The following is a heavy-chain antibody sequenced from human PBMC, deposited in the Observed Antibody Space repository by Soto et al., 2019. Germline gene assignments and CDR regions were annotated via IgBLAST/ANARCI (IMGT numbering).Heavy chain of an antibody. Sequence: ETLSLTCSVSGGSVRSGNHCWHWTRQPPGRGLEWLGSMYYTGVTNYNPSLKSRVSMSVDTSKDQFSLNLTSLTAADTAVYYCARGGEPLGYYGLDVWGQGTTVTVSS. CDR3: ARGGEPLGYYGLDV. CDR2: MYYTGVT. V-gene: IGHV4-61*01. CDR1: GGSVRSGNHC. J-gene: IGHJ6*02.